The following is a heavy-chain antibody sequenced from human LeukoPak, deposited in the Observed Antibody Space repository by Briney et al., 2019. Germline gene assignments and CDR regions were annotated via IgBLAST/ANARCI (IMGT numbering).Heavy chain of an antibody. D-gene: IGHD2-15*01. CDR1: GGSFSGYY. CDR3: ARGGCSGGSCYFDY. CDR2: INHSGST. Sequence: SETLSLTCAAYGGSFSGYYWSWIRQPPGKGLEWIGEINHSGSTNYNPSLKSRVTISVDTSKNQFSLKLSSVTAADTAVYYRARGGCSGGSCYFDYWGQGTLVTVSS. J-gene: IGHJ4*02. V-gene: IGHV4-34*01.